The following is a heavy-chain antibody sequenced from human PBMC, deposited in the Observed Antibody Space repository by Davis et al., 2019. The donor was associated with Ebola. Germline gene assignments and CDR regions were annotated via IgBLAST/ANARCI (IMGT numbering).Heavy chain of an antibody. CDR2: IYHSGST. J-gene: IGHJ4*02. CDR3: ARDAGMAAAGTAYFDY. D-gene: IGHD6-13*01. V-gene: IGHV4-30-2*01. CDR1: GGSISSGGYS. Sequence: MPSETLSLTCAVSGGSISSGGYSWSWIRQPPGTGLEWIGYIYHSGSTYYNPSLKSRLTISVDMSKNQFSLELSSVTAADTAVYYCARDAGMAAAGTAYFDYWGQGTLVTVSS.